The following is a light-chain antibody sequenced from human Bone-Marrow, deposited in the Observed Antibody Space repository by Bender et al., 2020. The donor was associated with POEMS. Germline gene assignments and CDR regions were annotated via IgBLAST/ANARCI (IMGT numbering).Light chain of an antibody. CDR2: DVN. CDR3: SSYAGYSSV. Sequence: QSALTQPRSVSGSPGQSVTISCTGTSSDVGAYNYVSWYQQHPGKAPKLLIYDVNKRPSGVPDRFSGSKSGSTASLTISGLQAEDEADYYCSSYAGYSSVFGGGTQLTVL. V-gene: IGLV2-11*01. J-gene: IGLJ7*01. CDR1: SSDVGAYNY.